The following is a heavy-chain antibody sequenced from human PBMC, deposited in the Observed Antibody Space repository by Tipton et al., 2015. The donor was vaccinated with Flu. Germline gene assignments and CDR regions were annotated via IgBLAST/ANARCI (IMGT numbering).Heavy chain of an antibody. V-gene: IGHV4-34*01. J-gene: IGHJ4*02. CDR3: VAAAGNLFDY. D-gene: IGHD6-13*01. CDR2: INHSGST. CDR1: GGSFSGYY. Sequence: TLSLTCAVYGGSFSGYYWSWIRQPPGKGLEWIGEINHSGSTNYNPSLKSRVTISVDTSKNQFSLKLSSVTAADTAVYYCVAAAGNLFDYWGQGTLVTVSS.